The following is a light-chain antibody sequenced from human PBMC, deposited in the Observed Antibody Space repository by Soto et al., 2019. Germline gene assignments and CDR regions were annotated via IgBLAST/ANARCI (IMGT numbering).Light chain of an antibody. CDR3: QQYYSTRPWT. V-gene: IGKV4-1*01. CDR1: QIVLYSSNNKNY. CDR2: WAS. Sequence: DIVMTQSADSLAVSLGERATINCKSSQIVLYSSNNKNYLAWYQQKPGQPPKLLIYWASTRESGVPDRFSGSGSGTDFTLTISSLQAEDVAVYYCQQYYSTRPWTFGQGTKVDIK. J-gene: IGKJ1*01.